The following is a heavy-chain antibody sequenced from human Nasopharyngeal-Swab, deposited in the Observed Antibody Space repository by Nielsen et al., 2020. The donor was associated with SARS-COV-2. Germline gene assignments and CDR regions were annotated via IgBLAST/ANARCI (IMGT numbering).Heavy chain of an antibody. CDR3: ARTYCSSTSCYWGWFDP. V-gene: IGHV5-10-1*01. Sequence: GGSLRLSCKGSGSSFTSYWISWVRQMPGKGLEWMGRIDPSDSYTNYSPSFQGHVTISADKSISTAYLQWSSLKASDTAMYYCARTYCSSTSCYWGWFDPWGQGTLVTVSS. CDR2: IDPSDSYT. CDR1: GSSFTSYW. D-gene: IGHD2-2*01. J-gene: IGHJ5*02.